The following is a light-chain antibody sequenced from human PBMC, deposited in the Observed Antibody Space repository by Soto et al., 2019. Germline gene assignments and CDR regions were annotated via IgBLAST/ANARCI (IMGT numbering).Light chain of an antibody. CDR1: QSVSSN. V-gene: IGKV3-15*01. Sequence: EIVMTQSPATLSVSPGERATLSCGASQSVSSNLAWYQQKPGQAPRLLIYGASTRATGIPARFSGSGSGTEFTLTISSLQSEDFAIHYCQQYNNWPYTFGQGTKLEIK. CDR3: QQYNNWPYT. J-gene: IGKJ2*01. CDR2: GAS.